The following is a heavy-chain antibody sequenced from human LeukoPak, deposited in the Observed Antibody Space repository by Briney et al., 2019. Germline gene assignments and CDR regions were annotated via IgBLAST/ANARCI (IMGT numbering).Heavy chain of an antibody. CDR2: ISGSGGST. V-gene: IGHV3-23*01. Sequence: GGSLRLSCAASGFTFSSYAMSWVRQAPGKGLEWVSAISGSGGSTYYADSVKGRFTISRDNSKNTLYLQMNSLRAEDTAVYYCARRSYCSSTSCYHILDYWGQGTLVTVSS. J-gene: IGHJ4*02. CDR1: GFTFSSYA. D-gene: IGHD2-2*01. CDR3: ARRSYCSSTSCYHILDY.